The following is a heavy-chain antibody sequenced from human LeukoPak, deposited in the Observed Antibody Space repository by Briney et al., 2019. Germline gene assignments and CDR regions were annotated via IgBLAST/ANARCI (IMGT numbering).Heavy chain of an antibody. CDR3: AKDRGSGWPQFDY. CDR2: ISGRGGGT. D-gene: IGHD6-19*01. Sequence: PGGSLRLSCAASGFSFSSYAMSWVRQAPGKGLEWVSAISGRGGGTYYADSVKGRFTISRDNSKNTLYLQMNSLRAEDTAVYYCAKDRGSGWPQFDYWGQGTLVTVSS. CDR1: GFSFSSYA. J-gene: IGHJ4*02. V-gene: IGHV3-23*01.